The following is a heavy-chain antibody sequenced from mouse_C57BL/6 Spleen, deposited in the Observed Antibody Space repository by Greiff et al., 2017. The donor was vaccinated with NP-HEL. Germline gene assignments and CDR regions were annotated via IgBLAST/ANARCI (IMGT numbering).Heavy chain of an antibody. J-gene: IGHJ4*01. V-gene: IGHV1-61*01. Sequence: QVQLQQPGAELVRPGSSVKLSCKASGYTFTSYWMDWVKQRPGQGLEWIGNIYPSDSETHYNQKFKDKATLTVDKSSSTAYMQLSSLTSEDSAVYYCARSFTTVEWDAMDYWGQGTSVTVSS. CDR3: ARSFTTVEWDAMDY. CDR2: IYPSDSET. CDR1: GYTFTSYW. D-gene: IGHD1-1*01.